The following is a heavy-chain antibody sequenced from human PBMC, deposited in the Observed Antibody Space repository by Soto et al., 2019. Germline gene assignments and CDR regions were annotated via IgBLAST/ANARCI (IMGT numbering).Heavy chain of an antibody. CDR2: ISYDGSNK. CDR3: ARPLWRDDYNWGYFDL. J-gene: IGHJ2*01. D-gene: IGHD4-4*01. CDR1: GFTFSSYA. V-gene: IGHV3-30-3*01. Sequence: QVQLVESGGGVVQPGRSLRLSCAASGFTFSSYAMHWVRQAPGKGLEWVAVISYDGSNKYYADSVKGRFTISRDNSKNTPYLQMNSLRAEDTAGYYCARPLWRDDYNWGYFDLWGRGTLVTVSS.